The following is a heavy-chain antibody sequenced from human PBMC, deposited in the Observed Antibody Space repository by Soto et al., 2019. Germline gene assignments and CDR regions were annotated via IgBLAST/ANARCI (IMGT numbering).Heavy chain of an antibody. CDR2: ISSSSTNTI. CDR3: ARSSATPNGWWGFGLDV. D-gene: IGHD2-15*01. Sequence: GGSLRLSCAASGFTFSYYYMTWIRQAPGKGLEWVSYISSSSTNTINYADSVKGRFTISRDNAKNSLYLQINSLRAEDTAVYYCARSSATPNGWWGFGLDVWGQGTSVTVSS. CDR1: GFTFSYYY. J-gene: IGHJ6*02. V-gene: IGHV3-11*01.